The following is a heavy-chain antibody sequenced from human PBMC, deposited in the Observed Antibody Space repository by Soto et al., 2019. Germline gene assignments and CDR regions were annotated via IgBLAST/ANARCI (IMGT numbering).Heavy chain of an antibody. J-gene: IGHJ2*01. CDR3: AKNRGAGDYTNWSFAV. Sequence: EVQLLDSGGGLVQPGGSLRLSCAASGFMFSCCAMSWVRQAPGKGLEWVSTIHGDGDYSHYTDSVEGRFTISRDNSRNTVYLQRDSLRADDTATYYCAKNRGAGDYTNWSFAVWGRGTLVAVSS. D-gene: IGHD2-2*02. CDR1: GFMFSCCA. V-gene: IGHV3-23*01. CDR2: IHGDGDYS.